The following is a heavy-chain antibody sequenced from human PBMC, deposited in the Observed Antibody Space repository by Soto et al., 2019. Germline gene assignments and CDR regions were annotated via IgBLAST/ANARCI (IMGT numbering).Heavy chain of an antibody. Sequence: SLRLSCAASGFTFHNYAMHWVRQAPGKGFEWVVGFSWNSGNIDFGDSVKGRFTISRDNAKNSLYLQMNSLRAEDTAVYYCARAAAAGDYYYYGMDVWGQGTTVTVSS. CDR2: FSWNSGNI. J-gene: IGHJ6*02. D-gene: IGHD6-13*01. V-gene: IGHV3-9*01. CDR1: GFTFHNYA. CDR3: ARAAAAGDYYYYGMDV.